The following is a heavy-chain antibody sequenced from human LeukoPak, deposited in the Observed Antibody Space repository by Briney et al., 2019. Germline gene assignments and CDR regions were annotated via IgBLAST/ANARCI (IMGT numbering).Heavy chain of an antibody. CDR1: GGTFSSYA. Sequence: SVKVSCKASGGTFSSYAISWVRQAPGQGLEWMGGIVPIFGTANYAQKFQGRVTITTDESTSTAYMELSSLRSEDTAVYYCATGRSKYYYDSSGYYRWGQGTLVTVSS. CDR3: ATGRSKYYYDSSGYYR. V-gene: IGHV1-69*05. CDR2: IVPIFGTA. J-gene: IGHJ4*02. D-gene: IGHD3-22*01.